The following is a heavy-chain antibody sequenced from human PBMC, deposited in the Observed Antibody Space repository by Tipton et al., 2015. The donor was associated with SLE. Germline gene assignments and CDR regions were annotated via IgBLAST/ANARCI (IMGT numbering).Heavy chain of an antibody. D-gene: IGHD3-10*01. CDR2: IYYSGST. J-gene: IGHJ4*02. CDR1: GGSISSSSYY. CDR3: ARGDAGRSDY. V-gene: IGHV4-39*07. Sequence: TLSLTCTVSGGSISSSSYYWGWIRQPPGKGLEWIGSIYYSGSTYYNPSLKSRVTISVDTSKNKFSLKLSSVTAADTAVYYCARGDAGRSDYWGQGTLVTVSS.